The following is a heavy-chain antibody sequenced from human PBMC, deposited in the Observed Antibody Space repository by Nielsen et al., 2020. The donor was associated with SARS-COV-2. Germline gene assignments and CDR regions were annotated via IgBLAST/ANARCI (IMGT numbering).Heavy chain of an antibody. V-gene: IGHV3-7*01. Sequence: GESLKISCAASGFTFSSYWMSWVSQAPGKGLEWVANIKQDGSEKYYVDSVKGRFTISRDNAKNSLYLQMNSLRAEDTAVYYCARAGLSSSGSYFDYWGQGTLVTVSS. D-gene: IGHD6-19*01. CDR2: IKQDGSEK. CDR1: GFTFSSYW. CDR3: ARAGLSSSGSYFDY. J-gene: IGHJ4*02.